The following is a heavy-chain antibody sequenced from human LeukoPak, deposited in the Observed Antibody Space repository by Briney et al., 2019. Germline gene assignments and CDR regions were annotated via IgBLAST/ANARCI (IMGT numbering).Heavy chain of an antibody. CDR2: IYHSGPT. Sequence: PSETLSLTCTVSDFSISSDYYWAWIRQPPGKGLEWIGSIYHSGPTYYNPSLKGRVTISLETSKNQFSLKLNSVTAADTAVYYCARAVGSFDWLPLFDYWGQGTLVTVSS. D-gene: IGHD3-9*01. CDR1: DFSISSDYY. V-gene: IGHV4-38-2*02. CDR3: ARAVGSFDWLPLFDY. J-gene: IGHJ4*02.